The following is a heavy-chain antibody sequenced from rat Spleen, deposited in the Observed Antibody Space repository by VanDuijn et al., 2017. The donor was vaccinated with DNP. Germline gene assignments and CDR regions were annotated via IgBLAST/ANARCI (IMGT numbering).Heavy chain of an antibody. CDR2: ISSGGST. V-gene: IGHV2-19*01. J-gene: IGHJ2*01. CDR3: AREHTMMIVRYLDH. D-gene: IGHD1-12*02. Sequence: QVQLKESGPGMVQPSQTLSLTCTASGFSLPDYSVHWVRQPPGKALDWIAAISSGGSTYYNSALKSRLSISRDTSKGQVFLKMNRPTTEQPAIYLPAREHTMMIVRYLDHWGRRVMVTVSS. CDR1: GFSLPDYS.